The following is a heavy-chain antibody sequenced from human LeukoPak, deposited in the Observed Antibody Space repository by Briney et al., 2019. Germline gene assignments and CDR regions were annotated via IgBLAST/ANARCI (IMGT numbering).Heavy chain of an antibody. CDR3: ALQFIAVAGKFDH. CDR1: RFTFSTSA. CDR2: TSGSGGST. D-gene: IGHD6-19*01. J-gene: IGHJ4*02. V-gene: IGHV3-23*01. Sequence: GSLRLSCAASRFTFSTSAMSWVRQAPENGLEWVSTTSGSGGSTYYADSVKGRFTISRDNSKNTLYLQMNSLRAEDTAVYYCALQFIAVAGKFDHWGQGTLVTVSS.